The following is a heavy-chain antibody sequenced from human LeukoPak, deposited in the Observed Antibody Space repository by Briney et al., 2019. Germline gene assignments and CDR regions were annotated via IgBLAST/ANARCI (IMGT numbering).Heavy chain of an antibody. Sequence: GGSLRLSCAASGFTFSSYSMNWARQAPGKGLEWVSFISTSSSYIYYADSVKGRFTISRDNSKNTLYLQMNSLRAEDTAVYYCAKDGYGDYVSDYWGQGTLVTVSS. J-gene: IGHJ4*02. D-gene: IGHD4-17*01. CDR1: GFTFSSYS. CDR2: ISTSSSYI. CDR3: AKDGYGDYVSDY. V-gene: IGHV3-21*04.